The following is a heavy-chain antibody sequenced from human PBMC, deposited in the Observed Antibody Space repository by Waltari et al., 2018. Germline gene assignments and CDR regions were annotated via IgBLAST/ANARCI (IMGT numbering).Heavy chain of an antibody. CDR1: VFNFSSYA. CDR3: AKDRYFSSTSCYEGSDP. CDR2: ISGSGGST. J-gene: IGHJ5*02. V-gene: IGHV3-23*01. D-gene: IGHD2-2*01. Sequence: EVQLLESGGGLVQPGGSLRLSCAASVFNFSSYAMSWVSQAPGKGLEWVSAISGSGGSTYYADSVKGLCTIPRDNSKNPRYLQMNRLRADETAVYYCAKDRYFSSTSCYEGSDPCGQGTLVTVSS.